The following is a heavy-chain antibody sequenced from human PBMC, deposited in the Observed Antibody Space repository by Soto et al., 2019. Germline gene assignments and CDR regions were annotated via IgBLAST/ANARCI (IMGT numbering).Heavy chain of an antibody. Sequence: GASVKVSCKASGYTFTSYGISWVRQAPGQGLEWMGRISASGGSTSYAQKLQGRVTMTRDTSTSTVYMELSSLRSEDTAVYYCARVSTIFTPLDYWGQGTLVTVSS. V-gene: IGHV1-18*01. CDR1: GYTFTSYG. J-gene: IGHJ4*02. CDR3: ARVSTIFTPLDY. D-gene: IGHD3-9*01. CDR2: ISASGGST.